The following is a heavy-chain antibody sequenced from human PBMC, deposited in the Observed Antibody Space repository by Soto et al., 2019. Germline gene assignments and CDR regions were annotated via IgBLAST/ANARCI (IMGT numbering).Heavy chain of an antibody. V-gene: IGHV4-30-2*01. D-gene: IGHD4-17*01. CDR3: ARTMTTSGWFDP. CDR2: IYHSGGT. J-gene: IGHJ5*02. CDR1: CVPITSGGYS. Sequence: TXSLTFAVSCVPITSGGYSWSWIRQPPGKGLEWIGYIYHSGGTYYNTSLKSRVTLSIDRTKKQFSLKLKSVTAADTAVYFCARTMTTSGWFDPWGQGTLVTVYS.